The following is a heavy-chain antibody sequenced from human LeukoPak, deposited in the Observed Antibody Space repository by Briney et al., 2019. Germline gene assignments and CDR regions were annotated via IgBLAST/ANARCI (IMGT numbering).Heavy chain of an antibody. Sequence: SSETLSLTCTVSGGSVSSCYWTWIRQPPGKGLEWIGCIYYSGSTNYNPSLKSRVTISVDKSKNQFSLTLSSVTAADTAVYYCATHIVLMVYALASWGQGTLVTVSS. V-gene: IGHV4-59*02. J-gene: IGHJ5*02. CDR3: ATHIVLMVYALAS. CDR2: IYYSGST. CDR1: GGSVSSCY. D-gene: IGHD2-8*01.